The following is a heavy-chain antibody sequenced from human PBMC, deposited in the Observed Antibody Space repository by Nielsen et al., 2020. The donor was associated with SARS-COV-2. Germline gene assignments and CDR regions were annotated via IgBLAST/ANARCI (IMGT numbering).Heavy chain of an antibody. V-gene: IGHV3-30*03. Sequence: GESLKISCAASGFTFDDYGMSWVRQAPGKGLEWVAVISYDGSNKYYADSVKGRFTISRDNSKNTLYLQMNSLRAEDTAVYYCAREEMGVYGDYFYYYYGMDVWGQGTTVTVSS. CDR1: GFTFDDYG. J-gene: IGHJ6*02. CDR2: ISYDGSNK. D-gene: IGHD4-17*01. CDR3: AREEMGVYGDYFYYYYGMDV.